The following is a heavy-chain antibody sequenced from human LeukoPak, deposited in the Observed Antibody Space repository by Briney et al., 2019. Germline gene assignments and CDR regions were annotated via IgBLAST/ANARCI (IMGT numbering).Heavy chain of an antibody. V-gene: IGHV1-46*01. CDR3: ERGPYSSSWYQDY. CDR2: INPSLGTT. CDR1: GYTFTSYY. Sequence: ASVKVSCKTSGYTFTSYYMYWVRQAPGQGLEWMGIINPSLGTTSYAQRFQGRVTMTRDTSTSTVYMNLGSLRSEDTAVYYCERGPYSSSWYQDYWGQGTLVTVSS. J-gene: IGHJ4*02. D-gene: IGHD6-13*01.